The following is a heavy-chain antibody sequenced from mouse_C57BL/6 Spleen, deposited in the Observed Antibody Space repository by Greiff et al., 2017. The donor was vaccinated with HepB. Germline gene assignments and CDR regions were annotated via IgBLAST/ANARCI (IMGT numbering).Heavy chain of an antibody. Sequence: VKLQQSGAELVMPGASVKLSCKASGYTFTSYWMHWVKQRPGQGLEWIGEIDPSDSYTNYNQKFKGKSTLTVDKSSSTAYMQLSSLTSEDSAVYYCARRYYGSSPYAMDCWGQGASVTVSS. D-gene: IGHD1-1*01. CDR1: GYTFTSYW. J-gene: IGHJ4*01. CDR3: ARRYYGSSPYAMDC. CDR2: IDPSDSYT. V-gene: IGHV1-69*01.